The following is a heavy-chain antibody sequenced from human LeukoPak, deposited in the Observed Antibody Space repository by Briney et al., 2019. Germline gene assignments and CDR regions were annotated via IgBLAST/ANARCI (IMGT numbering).Heavy chain of an antibody. Sequence: GGSLRLSCAASGFTFSSYWMSWVRQAPGKGLEWVANIKQDGSEKYYVDSVKGQFTISRDNAKNTLYLQMNSLRAEDTAVYYCAREIDGGEYYGDYGVDYWGQGTLVTVSS. D-gene: IGHD4-17*01. CDR1: GFTFSSYW. CDR3: AREIDGGEYYGDYGVDY. CDR2: IKQDGSEK. J-gene: IGHJ4*02. V-gene: IGHV3-7*01.